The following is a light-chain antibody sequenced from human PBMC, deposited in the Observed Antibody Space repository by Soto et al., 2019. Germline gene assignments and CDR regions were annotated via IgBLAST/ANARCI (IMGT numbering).Light chain of an antibody. CDR2: KNN. CDR1: SSNIGNFY. V-gene: IGLV1-47*01. CDR3: AAWDDGLGGPGV. Sequence: QSVLTQPPSASGTPGQRVTISCSGSSSNIGNFYVYWYQHLPGTAPKLLIYKNNQRPLGVPDRFSGSKSGTSASLAISGLRYEDEADYYCAAWDDGLGGPGVFGGGTKLTAL. J-gene: IGLJ7*02.